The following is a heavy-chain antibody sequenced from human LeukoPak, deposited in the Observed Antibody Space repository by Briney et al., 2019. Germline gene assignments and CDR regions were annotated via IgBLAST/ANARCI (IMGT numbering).Heavy chain of an antibody. J-gene: IGHJ6*03. CDR2: INHSGST. V-gene: IGHV4-34*01. CDR3: ARHAIEYSSSSQVSYYYMDV. Sequence: PSETLSLTCAVYGGSFSGYYWSWIRQPPGKGLEWIGEINHSGSTNYNPSLKSRVTISVDTSKNQFSLKLSSVTAADTAVYYCARHAIEYSSSSQVSYYYMDVWGKGTTVTVSS. CDR1: GGSFSGYY. D-gene: IGHD6-6*01.